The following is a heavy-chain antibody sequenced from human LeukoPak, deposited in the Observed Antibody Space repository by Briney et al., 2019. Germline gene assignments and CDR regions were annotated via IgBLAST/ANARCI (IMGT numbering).Heavy chain of an antibody. CDR2: ISTSGSI. CDR3: ATSIWFGEDY. D-gene: IGHD3-10*01. V-gene: IGHV4-61*02. J-gene: IGHJ4*02. CDR1: GASISSGTYF. Sequence: SETLSLTCTVSGASISSGTYFWTWIRQPAGKGLEWIVRISTSGSINYNPSLKSRVSISVDTSKNQFSLKLTSVSAADTAVYYWATSIWFGEDYWGQGTRVTVSS.